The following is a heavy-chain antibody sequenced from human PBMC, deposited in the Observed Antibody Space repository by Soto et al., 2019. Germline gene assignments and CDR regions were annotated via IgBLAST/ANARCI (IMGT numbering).Heavy chain of an antibody. J-gene: IGHJ5*02. CDR2: ISSLSGNT. V-gene: IGHV1-18*04. D-gene: IGHD2-21*01. CDR1: HATFTGYT. CDR3: ARGTVISGRWFGP. Sequence: QVHLEQSETEVKEPGASVTVSCKTSHATFTGYTINWVRQAPGQGLEWLGWISSLSGNTYYARDFQGRLTMTTNTSATTAYMELRSLRSDDTAVYFCARGTVISGRWFGPWGQGTLVTVSS.